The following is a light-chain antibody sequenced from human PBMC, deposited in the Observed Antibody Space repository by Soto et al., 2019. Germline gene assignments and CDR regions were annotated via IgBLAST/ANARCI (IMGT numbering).Light chain of an antibody. CDR3: HQYNNWPPMHT. Sequence: IVMTQSPATLSVFPGERATLSCRASQSISNNLAWLQQKPGQAPRLLIYAASTRATGVPARFSGSGSGTDFTLTISSLQPEDFAAYYCHQYNNWPPMHTFGQGTKLEIK. CDR2: AAS. V-gene: IGKV3-15*01. CDR1: QSISNN. J-gene: IGKJ2*01.